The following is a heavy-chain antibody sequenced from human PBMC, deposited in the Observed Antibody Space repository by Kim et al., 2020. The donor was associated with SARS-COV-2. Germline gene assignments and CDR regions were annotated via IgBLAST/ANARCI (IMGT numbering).Heavy chain of an antibody. CDR1: GGSISSSSYY. J-gene: IGHJ6*03. CDR2: IYYSGST. CDR3: VGVVVVPAATESYYYYMDV. D-gene: IGHD2-2*01. Sequence: SETLSLTCTVSGGSISSSSYYWGWIRQPPGKGLEWIGSIYYSGSTSYNPSLKSRVTISVDTSKNQFSLKLSSVTAADTAVYYCVGVVVVPAATESYYYYMDVWGKGTTVTVSS. V-gene: IGHV4-39*01.